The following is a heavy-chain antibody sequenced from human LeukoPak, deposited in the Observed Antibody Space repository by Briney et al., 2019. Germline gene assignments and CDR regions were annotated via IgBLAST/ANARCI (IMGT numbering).Heavy chain of an antibody. J-gene: IGHJ1*01. CDR2: MNPNSGNT. D-gene: IGHD1-26*01. CDR3: AREGVGATIFQH. V-gene: IGHV1-8*01. CDR1: GCTFTSYD. Sequence: ASVKVSCKASGCTFTSYDINWVRQATGQGLEWMGWMNPNSGNTGYAQKFQGRVTMTRNTSISTAFMELSSLRSEDTAVYYCAREGVGATIFQHWGQGTLVTVSS.